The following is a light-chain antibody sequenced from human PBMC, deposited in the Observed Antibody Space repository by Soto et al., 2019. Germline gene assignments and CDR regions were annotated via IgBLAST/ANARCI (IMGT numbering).Light chain of an antibody. J-gene: IGKJ1*01. CDR3: QQYNSYSLT. CDR2: DAS. Sequence: DTPMTQFPSSPSASVGGRGTIPCRASQSISSYLNWYQQKPGKAPKFLIYDASSLESGVPSRFSGSGSGTEFTLTISSLQPDDFATYYCQQYNSYSLTFGQGTKVDI. V-gene: IGKV1-5*01. CDR1: QSISSY.